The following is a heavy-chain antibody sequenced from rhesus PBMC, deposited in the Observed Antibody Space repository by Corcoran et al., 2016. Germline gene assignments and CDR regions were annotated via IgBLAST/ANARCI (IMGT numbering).Heavy chain of an antibody. Sequence: QVPLQESGPGLLKPSETLSLTGTVSGGSISDSYYWSWLRQPSGKGLEWIGNIDGNKGVTNYNPSLQSRVTISKDTSNNQFSLKLNSVTAADTAVYYCATRGDSNGYFDYWGQGVLVTVSS. CDR3: ATRGDSNGYFDY. CDR2: IDGNKGVT. V-gene: IGHV4-81*01. D-gene: IGHD4-23*01. J-gene: IGHJ4*01. CDR1: GGSISDSYY.